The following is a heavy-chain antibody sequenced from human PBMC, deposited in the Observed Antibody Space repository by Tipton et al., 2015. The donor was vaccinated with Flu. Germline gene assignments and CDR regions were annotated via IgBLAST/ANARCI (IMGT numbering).Heavy chain of an antibody. Sequence: LRLSCSVSGDSIGSRYYWGWIRQPPGKGLEWIGCISHTGRTYYNPSLKSRVTISVDTAKNQFSQRLNSVTASDTAVYYCARSTYYYGSGSSDYWGQGTLVTVSS. CDR1: GDSIGSRYY. CDR2: ISHTGRT. V-gene: IGHV4-38-2*01. CDR3: ARSTYYYGSGSSDY. D-gene: IGHD3-10*01. J-gene: IGHJ4*02.